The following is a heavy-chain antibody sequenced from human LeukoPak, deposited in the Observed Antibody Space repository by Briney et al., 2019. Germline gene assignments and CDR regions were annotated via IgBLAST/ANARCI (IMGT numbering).Heavy chain of an antibody. CDR1: GFTFDDYA. Sequence: GGSLRLSCAASGFTFDDYAMHWVRQAPGKGLEWVSGISWNSGSIGYADSVKGRFTISRDNSKNTLYLQMNSLRAEDTAVYYCAKGEYNSSPIDYWGQGTLVTVSS. CDR2: ISWNSGSI. D-gene: IGHD6-6*01. V-gene: IGHV3-9*01. J-gene: IGHJ4*02. CDR3: AKGEYNSSPIDY.